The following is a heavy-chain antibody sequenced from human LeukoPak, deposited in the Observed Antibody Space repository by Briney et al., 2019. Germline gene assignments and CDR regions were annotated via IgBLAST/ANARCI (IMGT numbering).Heavy chain of an antibody. J-gene: IGHJ4*02. CDR3: ARMGQEWLLEV. Sequence: ASVKVSCKASGGTFSSYAISWVRQAPGQGLEWMGGIIPIFGTANYAQKFQGRVTITADESTSTAYMERSSLRSEDTAVYYWARMGQEWLLEVWGQGTLVTVSS. CDR2: IIPIFGTA. D-gene: IGHD3-3*01. CDR1: GGTFSSYA. V-gene: IGHV1-69*13.